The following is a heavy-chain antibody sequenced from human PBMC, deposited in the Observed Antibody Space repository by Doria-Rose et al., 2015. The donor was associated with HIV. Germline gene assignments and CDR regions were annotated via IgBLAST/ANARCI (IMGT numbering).Heavy chain of an antibody. CDR1: GGSFSGYY. J-gene: IGHJ6*02. CDR3: ARGLLRGGWNDVDYYYGMDV. CDR2: ISHSEST. D-gene: IGHD1-1*01. V-gene: IGHV4-34*01. Sequence: VQLQQWDAGLVKPSETLSLTCAVFGGSFSGYYWSWIRQPPGKGLEWIGEISHSESTIYKTSVKSRVTISLDTSKTLFSRRLSSVTAADTAVYYCARGLLRGGWNDVDYYYGMDVWGQGTTVTVSS.